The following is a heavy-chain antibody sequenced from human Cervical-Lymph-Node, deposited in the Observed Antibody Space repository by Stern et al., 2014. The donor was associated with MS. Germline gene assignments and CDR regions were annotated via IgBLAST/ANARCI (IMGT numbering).Heavy chain of an antibody. Sequence: VQLVESGGGLVKPGGSLRLSCAASGFTFSDYYMSWVRPAPGKGLEWVSYIRSNSRYAYADSVKGRFTISRDNAKNSVFLQMSSLRVEDTAVYYCARAYCAADCYSGHYYYSYGMDVWGQGTTVTVSS. CDR2: IRSNSRY. J-gene: IGHJ6*02. V-gene: IGHV3-11*06. CDR1: GFTFSDYY. D-gene: IGHD2-21*02. CDR3: ARAYCAADCYSGHYYYSYGMDV.